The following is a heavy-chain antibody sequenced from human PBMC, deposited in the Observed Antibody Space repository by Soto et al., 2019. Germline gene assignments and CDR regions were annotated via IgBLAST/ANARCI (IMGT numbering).Heavy chain of an antibody. CDR1: GGSISSYY. CDR2: IYYSGST. Sequence: QVQLQESGPGLVKPSETLSLTCTVSGGSISSYYWRWIRQPPGKGLEWIGYIYYSGSTNYNPSLKSRVTISVDTSKNQFSLKLSSVTAADTAVYYCAREEGAVVDWGQGTLVTVSS. D-gene: IGHD2-21*01. V-gene: IGHV4-59*01. J-gene: IGHJ4*02. CDR3: AREEGAVVD.